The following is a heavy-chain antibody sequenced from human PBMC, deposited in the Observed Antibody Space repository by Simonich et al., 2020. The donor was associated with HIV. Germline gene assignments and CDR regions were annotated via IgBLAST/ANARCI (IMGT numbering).Heavy chain of an antibody. CDR3: ARGLDYYFDY. D-gene: IGHD5-12*01. V-gene: IGHV1-18*01. CDR2: TTAYNGNT. J-gene: IGHJ4*02. CDR1: GSTFESYR. Sequence: QVQLVQSGVEVKTPGASVKVSCKASGSTFESYRITWVRQAPGQGLEWLGWTTAYNGNTNDAQKFQGRVTMTADTSTTTAYMELRSLRSDDTAVYYCARGLDYYFDYWGQGTLVTVSS.